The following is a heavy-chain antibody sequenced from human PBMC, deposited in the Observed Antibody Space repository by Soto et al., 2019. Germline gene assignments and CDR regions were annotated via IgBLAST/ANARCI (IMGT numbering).Heavy chain of an antibody. CDR1: GFTFNNYW. V-gene: IGHV3-74*01. CDR3: ARGLHNKYGHDY. D-gene: IGHD2-2*01. CDR2: INGDGRTT. J-gene: IGHJ4*02. Sequence: PGGSLRLCCAASGFTFNNYWMHWVRQAPGKGLVWVSRINGDGRTTNYADSVKGRFTISRDNAQNTLYLQMNSLRAEDTAVYYCARGLHNKYGHDYWGQRTLVTVSS.